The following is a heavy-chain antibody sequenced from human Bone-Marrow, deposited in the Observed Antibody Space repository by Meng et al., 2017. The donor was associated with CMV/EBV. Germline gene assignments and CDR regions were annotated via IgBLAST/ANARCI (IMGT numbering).Heavy chain of an antibody. CDR3: ARWLVVVPAAQIIYFGMYV. CDR1: GYTFTSYG. Sequence: ASVKVSCKASGYTFTSYGISWVRQAPGQGLEWMGWISAYNGNTNYAQKLQGRVTMTADTSTSTAYMELRSLRSDDTAVYYCARWLVVVPAAQIIYFGMYVWGQGTRVTVSS. J-gene: IGHJ6*02. V-gene: IGHV1-18*01. CDR2: ISAYNGNT. D-gene: IGHD2-2*01.